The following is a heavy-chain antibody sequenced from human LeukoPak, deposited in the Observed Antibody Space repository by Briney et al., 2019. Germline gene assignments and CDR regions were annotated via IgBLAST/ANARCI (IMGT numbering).Heavy chain of an antibody. J-gene: IGHJ6*03. CDR3: ARDGDYVLYYYYYMDV. CDR2: IYTSGST. D-gene: IGHD4-17*01. Sequence: PSETLSLTCTVSGGSISSYYWSWIRQPAGKGLEWIGRIYTSGSTNYNPSLKSRVTMSVDTPKNQFSLKLSSVTAADTAVYYCARDGDYVLYYYYYMDVWGKGTTVTVSS. CDR1: GGSISSYY. V-gene: IGHV4-4*07.